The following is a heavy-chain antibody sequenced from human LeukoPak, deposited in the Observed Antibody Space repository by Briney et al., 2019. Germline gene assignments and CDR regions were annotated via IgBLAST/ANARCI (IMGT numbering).Heavy chain of an antibody. CDR3: AXXXXXXTXYYYYGMDV. J-gene: IGHJ6*02. CDR2: IYYSGST. Sequence: SETLSLTCTVSGGSISSYYWSWIRQPPGKGLEWIGYIYYSGSTNYNPSLKSRVTISVDTSKNQFSLKLSSVTAADTAVYYCAXXXXXXTXYYYYGMDVWGQGTTVTVSS. CDR1: GGSISSYY. V-gene: IGHV4-59*01.